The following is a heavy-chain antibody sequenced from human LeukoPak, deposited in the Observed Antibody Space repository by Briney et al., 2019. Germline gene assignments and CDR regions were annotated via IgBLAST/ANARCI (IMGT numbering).Heavy chain of an antibody. CDR3: AKVLTFDYAGNWFDP. Sequence: QPGGSLRLSCAASGFTFSSYAMSWVRQAPGKGLEWVSAISGSGGSTYYADSVKGWFTISRDNSKNTLYLQMNSLRAEDTAVYYCAKVLTFDYAGNWFDPWGQGTLVTVSS. D-gene: IGHD3-9*01. CDR1: GFTFSSYA. V-gene: IGHV3-23*01. CDR2: ISGSGGST. J-gene: IGHJ5*02.